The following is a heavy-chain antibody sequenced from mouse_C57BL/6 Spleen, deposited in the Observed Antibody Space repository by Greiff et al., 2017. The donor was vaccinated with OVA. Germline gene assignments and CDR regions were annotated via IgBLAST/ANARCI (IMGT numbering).Heavy chain of an antibody. Sequence: QVQLKESGPGILQPSQTLSLTCSFSGFSLSTFGMGVGWIRPPSGKGLEWQAHIWWDDDKYYNPALKSRPTISKDTSKNQVFLKIANVHTAETATYYGAQIADSGATPFGYWGQGTTLTVSS. V-gene: IGHV8-8*01. CDR3: AQIADSGATPFGY. J-gene: IGHJ2*01. CDR2: IWWDDDK. D-gene: IGHD1-3*01. CDR1: GFSLSTFGMG.